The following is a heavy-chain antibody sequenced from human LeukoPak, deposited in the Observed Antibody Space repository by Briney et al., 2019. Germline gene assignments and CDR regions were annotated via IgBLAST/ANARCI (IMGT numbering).Heavy chain of an antibody. CDR3: ARLDSSGYYFDY. J-gene: IGHJ4*02. CDR1: GFTFSSYA. Sequence: GSLRLSCAASGFTFSSYAMSWVRQPPGKGLEWIGEINHSGSTNYNPSLKSRVTISVDTSKNQFSLKLSSVTAADTAVYYCARLDSSGYYFDYWGQGTLVTVSS. D-gene: IGHD3-22*01. CDR2: INHSGST. V-gene: IGHV4-34*01.